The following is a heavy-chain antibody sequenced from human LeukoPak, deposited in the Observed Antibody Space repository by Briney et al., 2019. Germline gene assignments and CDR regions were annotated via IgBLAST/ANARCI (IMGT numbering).Heavy chain of an antibody. CDR1: GFTASSNY. J-gene: IGHJ3*02. D-gene: IGHD7-27*01. CDR2: IYSGDST. CDR3: ARDTGENDAFDI. Sequence: LTGGSLRLSCAASGFTASSNYMSWVRQAPRKGLEWVSVIYSGDSTYYADSVKGRFTISRHNSKNTLYLQMNSLRAEDTAVYYCARDTGENDAFDIWGQGTMVTVSS. V-gene: IGHV3-53*04.